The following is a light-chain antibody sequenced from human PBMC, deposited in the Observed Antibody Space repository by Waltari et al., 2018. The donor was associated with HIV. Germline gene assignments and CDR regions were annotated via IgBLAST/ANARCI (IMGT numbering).Light chain of an antibody. CDR2: GAS. Sequence: DIQLTQSPSFLSASVGDRVTITCRASQGITGSLAWYQQKPGKAPKFLSYGASPLQSGVPSRFSGSGSGTEFTLTISSLQPEDFATYYCQQLNSYPRTFGQGTKVEIK. CDR3: QQLNSYPRT. V-gene: IGKV1-9*01. J-gene: IGKJ1*01. CDR1: QGITGS.